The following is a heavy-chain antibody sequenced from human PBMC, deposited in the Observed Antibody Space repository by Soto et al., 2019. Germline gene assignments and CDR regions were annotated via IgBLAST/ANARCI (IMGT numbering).Heavy chain of an antibody. V-gene: IGHV3-23*01. Sequence: GGSLRLSCAASGFTFSSYAMSWVRQAPGKGLEWVSAISGSGGSTYYADSVKGRFTISRDNSKNTLYLQMNSLRAEDTAVYYCAKGRVGTKQWLGRGSYYYYGMDVWGQGTTVTVSS. CDR3: AKGRVGTKQWLGRGSYYYYGMDV. D-gene: IGHD6-19*01. J-gene: IGHJ6*02. CDR2: ISGSGGST. CDR1: GFTFSSYA.